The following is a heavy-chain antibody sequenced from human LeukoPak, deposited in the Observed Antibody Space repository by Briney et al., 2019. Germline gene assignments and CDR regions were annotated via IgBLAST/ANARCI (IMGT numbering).Heavy chain of an antibody. D-gene: IGHD6-13*01. J-gene: IGHJ4*02. Sequence: SETLSLTCTVSGGSISSYYWSWIRQPPGKGLEWIGYIYYSGSTNYNPSLKSRVTISVDTSKNQFSLKLSSVTAADTAVYCCARLTIAAAGTSFDYWGQGTLVTVSS. CDR2: IYYSGST. CDR1: GGSISSYY. V-gene: IGHV4-59*08. CDR3: ARLTIAAAGTSFDY.